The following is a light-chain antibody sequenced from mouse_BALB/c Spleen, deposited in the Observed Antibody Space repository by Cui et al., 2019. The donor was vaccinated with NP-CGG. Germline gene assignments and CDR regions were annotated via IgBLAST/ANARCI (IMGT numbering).Light chain of an antibody. J-gene: IGLJ1*01. CDR1: TGGVTISTY. Sequence: QAVVTHESALTTSPGETVTLTCRSRTGGVTISTYAKWVQEKPDDLFTGLIGGTNNRAPGVPARFSGSLIGDKAALTITGTQTEDEAIYFCALWYSNHWVFGGGTKLTVL. CDR2: GTN. V-gene: IGLV1*01. CDR3: ALWYSNHWV.